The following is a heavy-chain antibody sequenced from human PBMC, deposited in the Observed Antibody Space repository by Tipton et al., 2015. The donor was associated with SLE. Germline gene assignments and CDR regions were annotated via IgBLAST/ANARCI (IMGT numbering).Heavy chain of an antibody. CDR2: INHSGST. CDR1: GGSFSGYY. CDR3: ARPTAAAGLFDP. J-gene: IGHJ5*02. Sequence: TLSLTCAVYGGSFSGYYWSWIRQPPGKGLEWIGEINHSGSTYYNPSLESRVTISVDTSKNQFSLKLSSVTAADTAVYYCARPTAAAGLFDPWGQGTLVTVSS. D-gene: IGHD6-13*01. V-gene: IGHV4-34*01.